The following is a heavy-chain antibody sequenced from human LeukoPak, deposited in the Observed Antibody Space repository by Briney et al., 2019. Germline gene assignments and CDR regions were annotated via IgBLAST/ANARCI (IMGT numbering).Heavy chain of an antibody. D-gene: IGHD3-16*02. Sequence: PSETLSLTCTVSGGSISSYYWSWIRQPAGKGLEWIGRIYTSGSTNYNPSLKSRVTISVDTSENQFSLKLSSVTAADTAVYYCARSTIMITFGGVIVELNSWFDPWGQGTLVTVSS. CDR1: GGSISSYY. CDR2: IYTSGST. V-gene: IGHV4-4*07. J-gene: IGHJ5*02. CDR3: ARSTIMITFGGVIVELNSWFDP.